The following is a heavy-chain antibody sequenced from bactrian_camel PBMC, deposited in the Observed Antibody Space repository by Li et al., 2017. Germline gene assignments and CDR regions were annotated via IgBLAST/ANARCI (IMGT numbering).Heavy chain of an antibody. J-gene: IGHJ4*01. Sequence: GDLVQPGGSLRLTCVASGFTFSSYTMSWVRQAPGKALEWVSLISGGGSTNYTDSVKGRFSISQDDAKNMMYLQMNSLKPEDTAMYSCAAGPWSTVENGCPTRGDNYWGWGQGTQVTVS. CDR1: GFTFSSYT. CDR3: AAGPWSTVENGCPTRGDNYWG. D-gene: IGHD3*01. CDR2: LISGGGST. V-gene: IGHV3S35*01.